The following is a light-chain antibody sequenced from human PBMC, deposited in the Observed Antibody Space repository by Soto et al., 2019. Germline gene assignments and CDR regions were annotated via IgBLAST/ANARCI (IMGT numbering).Light chain of an antibody. CDR2: YAS. V-gene: IGKV1-5*01. J-gene: IGKJ5*01. CDR3: QQYDSFSST. Sequence: DIQMTQSPSTLSASVGARVTITCRACDSINSWLAWYQQKPGKTPKLLIYYASSLESGVPSRFSGSGSGTEFSLTISSLQPDDFATYYCQQYDSFSSTFGQGTRLEIK. CDR1: DSINSW.